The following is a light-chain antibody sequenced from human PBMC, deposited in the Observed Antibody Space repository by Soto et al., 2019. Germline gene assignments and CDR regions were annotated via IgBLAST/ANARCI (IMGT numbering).Light chain of an antibody. Sequence: QSVLTQPASVSGSPGQSITIAFTGTSSDVGGYNYVSWYQQHPGKAPKLMIYEVSNRPSGVSNRFSGSKSGTTASLTISGLQAEDEADYYCSSYTSNSTYVFGTGTKLTVL. J-gene: IGLJ1*01. CDR2: EVS. V-gene: IGLV2-14*01. CDR3: SSYTSNSTYV. CDR1: SSDVGGYNY.